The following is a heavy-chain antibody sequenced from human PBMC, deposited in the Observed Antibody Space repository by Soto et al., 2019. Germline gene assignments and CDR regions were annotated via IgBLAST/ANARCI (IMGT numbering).Heavy chain of an antibody. CDR3: ARSSGWYSGCDY. J-gene: IGHJ4*02. D-gene: IGHD6-19*01. CDR2: IIPIFGTA. V-gene: IGHV1-69*13. CDR1: GGTFSSYA. Sequence: SVKVSCKASGGTFSSYAISWVRQAPGQGLEWMGGIIPIFGTANYAQKFQGRVTVTADESTSTAYMELSSLRSEDTAVYYCARSSGWYSGCDYWGQGTLVTVSS.